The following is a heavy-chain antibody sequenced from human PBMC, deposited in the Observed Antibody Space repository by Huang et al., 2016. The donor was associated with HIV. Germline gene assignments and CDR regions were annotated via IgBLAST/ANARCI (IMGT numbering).Heavy chain of an antibody. CDR3: ARSEPSRYYFDY. Sequence: QVQLVESGGGVVQPGTSLRLSCAASGFTFRNYAMNWARQAPGKGLECVAVISTEGITKYYADSVKGRFTSSRDNSKNTVYLQMNSLRAEDTAVYYCARSEPSRYYFDYWGQGTLVTVSS. J-gene: IGHJ4*02. CDR2: ISTEGITK. V-gene: IGHV3-30-3*01. CDR1: GFTFRNYA.